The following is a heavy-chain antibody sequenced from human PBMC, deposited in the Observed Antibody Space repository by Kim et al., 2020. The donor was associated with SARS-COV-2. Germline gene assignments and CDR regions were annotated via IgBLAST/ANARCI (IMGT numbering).Heavy chain of an antibody. D-gene: IGHD1-26*01. CDR3: ARGSSGSYTRPWYYGMDV. Sequence: ASVKVSCKASGYTFTGYYMHWVRQAPGQGLEWMGRINPNSGGTNYAQKFQGRVTMTRDTSISTAYMELSRLRSDDTAVYYCARGSSGSYTRPWYYGMDVWGQGTTVTVSS. V-gene: IGHV1-2*06. J-gene: IGHJ6*02. CDR2: INPNSGGT. CDR1: GYTFTGYY.